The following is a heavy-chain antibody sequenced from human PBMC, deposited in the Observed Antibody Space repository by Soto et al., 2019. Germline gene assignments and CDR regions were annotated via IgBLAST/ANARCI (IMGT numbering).Heavy chain of an antibody. D-gene: IGHD2-8*01. CDR2: ISGSGGRT. Sequence: GGSLRLSCAASGFTFSDYAMSWVRQGPGKGLEWVSTISGSGGRTFYADSVKGRFTISRDKSQNTLSLQMNSLRAEDTAVYYCAKRAQMYETGYYFDFWGQGTPVTVYS. CDR3: AKRAQMYETGYYFDF. CDR1: GFTFSDYA. J-gene: IGHJ4*02. V-gene: IGHV3-23*01.